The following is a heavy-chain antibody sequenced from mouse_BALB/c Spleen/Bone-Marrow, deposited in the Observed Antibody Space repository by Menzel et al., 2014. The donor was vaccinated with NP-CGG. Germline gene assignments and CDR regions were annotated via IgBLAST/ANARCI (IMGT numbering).Heavy chain of an antibody. V-gene: IGHV1-69*01. J-gene: IGHJ3*01. CDR3: ARSDYRYDPFAY. CDR1: GHTFTDYW. D-gene: IGHD2-14*01. Sequence: QVQLQQSGAELVMPGASVKMSCKASGHTFTDYWMHWVKQRPGQGLEWIGAIDTSDSYTSYNQKFKGKATLTVDESSSTAYMQLSSLTSEDSVVYYCARSDYRYDPFAYWGQGTLVTVSA. CDR2: IDTSDSYT.